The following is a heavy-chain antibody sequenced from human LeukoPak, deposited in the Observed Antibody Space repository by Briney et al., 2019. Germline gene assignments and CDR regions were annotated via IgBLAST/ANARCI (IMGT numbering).Heavy chain of an antibody. D-gene: IGHD3-3*01. CDR3: ARFEGIFGVVRYYYYGMDV. Sequence: SVKVSCKASGGTFISYAISWVRQAPGQGLEWMGRIIPIFGIANYAQKFQGRVTITADKSTSTAYMELSSLRSEDTAVYYCARFEGIFGVVRYYYYGMDVWGQGTTVTVSS. CDR2: IIPIFGIA. V-gene: IGHV1-69*04. CDR1: GGTFISYA. J-gene: IGHJ6*02.